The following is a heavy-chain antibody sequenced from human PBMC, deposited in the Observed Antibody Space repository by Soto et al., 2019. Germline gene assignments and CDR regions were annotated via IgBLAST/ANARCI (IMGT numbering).Heavy chain of an antibody. V-gene: IGHV4-31*03. CDR3: ARHLTVTTSFDY. CDR1: GGSISSGGYY. Sequence: QVQLQESGPGLVKPSQTLSLTCTVSGGSISSGGYYWSWIRQHPGKGLEWIGYIYYSGSTYYNPSLTSRVTISVDTSKNQFSLKLSSVTAADTAVYSCARHLTVTTSFDYWGQGTLVTVSS. J-gene: IGHJ4*02. CDR2: IYYSGST. D-gene: IGHD4-17*01.